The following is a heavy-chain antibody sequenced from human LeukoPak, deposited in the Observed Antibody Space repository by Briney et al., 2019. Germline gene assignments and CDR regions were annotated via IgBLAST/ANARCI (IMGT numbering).Heavy chain of an antibody. J-gene: IGHJ5*02. D-gene: IGHD3-10*01. CDR1: GYTFTGYY. CDR3: ARLIGGYYYGSGKFDP. CDR2: INPNSGGT. V-gene: IGHV1-2*06. Sequence: ASVKVSCKASGYTFTGYYMHWVRQAPGQGLKWMGRINPNSGGTNYAQKFQGRVTMTRDTSISTAYMELSRLRSDDTAVYYCARLIGGYYYGSGKFDPWGQGTLVTVSS.